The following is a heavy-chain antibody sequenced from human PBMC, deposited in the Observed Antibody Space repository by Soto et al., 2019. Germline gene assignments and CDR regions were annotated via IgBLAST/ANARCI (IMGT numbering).Heavy chain of an antibody. Sequence: EVQLVESGGGLVQPGGSLRLSCEASGFTFRNYDMHWVRQGTGKGLEWVSGISAAGDPDYADSVEGRFTISRENAQKSVFLQMNSLRVGDTAVYYCARTDRDFYGLDVWGQGTTVIVSS. CDR1: GFTFRNYD. J-gene: IGHJ6*02. CDR3: ARTDRDFYGLDV. V-gene: IGHV3-13*05. CDR2: ISAAGDP.